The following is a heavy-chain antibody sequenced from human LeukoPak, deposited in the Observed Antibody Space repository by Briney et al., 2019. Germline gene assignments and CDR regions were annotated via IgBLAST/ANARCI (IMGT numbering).Heavy chain of an antibody. CDR1: GFTFSSYW. CDR3: ARDIEAAGLFLDY. Sequence: RGSLRLSCAASGFTFSSYWMSWVRQAPGKGLEWVANMKYDGSEKYYVDSVKGRFTISRDNAKNSLYLQMNSLRAEDTAVYYCARDIEAAGLFLDYWGQGTLVTVSS. D-gene: IGHD6-13*01. V-gene: IGHV3-7*01. CDR2: MKYDGSEK. J-gene: IGHJ4*02.